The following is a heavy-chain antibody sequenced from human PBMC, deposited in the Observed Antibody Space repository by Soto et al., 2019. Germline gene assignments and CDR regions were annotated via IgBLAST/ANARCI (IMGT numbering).Heavy chain of an antibody. CDR1: GGSFSGYY. J-gene: IGHJ6*02. Sequence: SETLSLTCAVYGGSFSGYYWSWIRQPPGKGLEWIGEINHSGSTNYNPSLKSRVTISVDTSKNQFSLKLSSVTAADTAVYYCAREVYSSGMHVWGQGTTVT. CDR2: INHSGST. V-gene: IGHV4-34*01. CDR3: AREVYSSGMHV. D-gene: IGHD6-13*01.